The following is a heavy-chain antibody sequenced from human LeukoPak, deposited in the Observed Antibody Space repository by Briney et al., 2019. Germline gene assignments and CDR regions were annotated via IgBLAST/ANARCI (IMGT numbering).Heavy chain of an antibody. CDR2: ISAYNGNT. J-gene: IGHJ5*02. CDR1: GSSFNSYA. D-gene: IGHD3-22*01. CDR3: AGVTTYYYDSSGFDP. V-gene: IGHV1-18*01. Sequence: ASVKVSCKASGSSFNSYAISWVRQAPGQGLEWMGWISAYNGNTNYAQRLQGRVTMTTDTSTSTAYMELRSLRSDDTAVYYCAGVTTYYYDSSGFDPWGQGTLVTVSS.